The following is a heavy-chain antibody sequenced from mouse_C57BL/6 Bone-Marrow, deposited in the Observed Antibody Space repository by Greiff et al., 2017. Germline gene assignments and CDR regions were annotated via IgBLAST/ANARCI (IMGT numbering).Heavy chain of an antibody. D-gene: IGHD2-3*01. J-gene: IGHJ2*01. CDR2: IHPNSGST. CDR1: GYTFTSYW. CDR3: ARLGLYDGYYDY. V-gene: IGHV1-64*01. Sequence: VQLQQPGAELVKPGASVKLSCKASGYTFTSYWMHWVKQRPGQGLAWIGMIHPNSGSTNYNEKFKSKATLTVDKSSSTAYMQLSSLTSEDSAVYYCARLGLYDGYYDYWGQGTTLTVSS.